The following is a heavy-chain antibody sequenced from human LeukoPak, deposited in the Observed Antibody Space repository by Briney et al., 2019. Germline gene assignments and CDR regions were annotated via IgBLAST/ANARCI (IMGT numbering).Heavy chain of an antibody. CDR3: ARGILDCSRTTCYSNYDAFDI. D-gene: IGHD4-11*01. V-gene: IGHV3-7*05. Sequence: PGGSLRLSCAAPGFTFSNYWMSWVRQAPGKGLQWVANIRQDGSEKYHVDSMKGRFTISRDNAKNSLYLQMNSLRAEDTAVYYCARGILDCSRTTCYSNYDAFDIWGQGTMVTVSS. CDR1: GFTFSNYW. CDR2: IRQDGSEK. J-gene: IGHJ3*02.